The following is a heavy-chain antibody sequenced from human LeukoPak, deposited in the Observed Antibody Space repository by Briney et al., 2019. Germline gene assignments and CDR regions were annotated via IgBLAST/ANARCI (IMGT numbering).Heavy chain of an antibody. Sequence: SETLSLTCTVSGGSISSYDWSWIRQPPGKGLEWIGYIYYSGSTNYNPSLKSRVTISVDTSKNQFSLKLSSVTAADTAVYYCARDPSGLAYCGGDCYSPYWYFDLWGRGTLVTVSS. J-gene: IGHJ2*01. CDR3: ARDPSGLAYCGGDCYSPYWYFDL. CDR2: IYYSGST. CDR1: GGSISSYD. V-gene: IGHV4-59*12. D-gene: IGHD2-21*01.